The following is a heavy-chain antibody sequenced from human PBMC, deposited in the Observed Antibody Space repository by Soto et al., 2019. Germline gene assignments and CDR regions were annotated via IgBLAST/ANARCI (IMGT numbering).Heavy chain of an antibody. CDR3: ARGRRFLEWLFMNWFDP. D-gene: IGHD3-3*01. CDR1: GGSVSSGSYY. CDR2: IYYSGST. J-gene: IGHJ5*02. V-gene: IGHV4-61*01. Sequence: SETLSLTCTVSGGSVSSGSYYWSWIRQPPGKGLEWIGYIYYSGSTNYNPSLKSRVTISVDTSKNQFSLKLSSVTAADTAVYYCARGRRFLEWLFMNWFDPWGQGTLVTVSA.